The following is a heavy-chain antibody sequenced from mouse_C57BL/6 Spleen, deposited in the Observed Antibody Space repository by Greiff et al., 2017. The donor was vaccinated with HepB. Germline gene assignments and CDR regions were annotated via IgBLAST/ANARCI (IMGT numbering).Heavy chain of an antibody. J-gene: IGHJ4*01. CDR3: TRDDYGGGAMDY. V-gene: IGHV1-15*01. Sequence: VKLVESGAELVRPGASVTLSCKASGYTFTDYEMHWVKQTPVHGLEWIGAIDPETGGTAYNQKFKGKAILTADKSSSTAYMELRSLTSEDSAVYYCTRDDYGGGAMDYWGQGTSVTVSS. D-gene: IGHD2-4*01. CDR2: IDPETGGT. CDR1: GYTFTDYE.